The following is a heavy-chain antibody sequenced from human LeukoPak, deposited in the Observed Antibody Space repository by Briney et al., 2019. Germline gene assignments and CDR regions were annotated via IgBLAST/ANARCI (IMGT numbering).Heavy chain of an antibody. CDR2: INPSGGST. CDR3: ARDGVLRFLEWLPTTNYYYYYMDV. J-gene: IGHJ6*03. D-gene: IGHD3-3*01. Sequence: ASVKVSCKASGYTFTSYYMHWVRQAPGQGLEWMGIINPSGGSTSYAQKFQGRVTMTRDMSASTVYTELSSLRSEDTAVYYCARDGVLRFLEWLPTTNYYYYYMDVWGKGTTVTVSS. CDR1: GYTFTSYY. V-gene: IGHV1-46*01.